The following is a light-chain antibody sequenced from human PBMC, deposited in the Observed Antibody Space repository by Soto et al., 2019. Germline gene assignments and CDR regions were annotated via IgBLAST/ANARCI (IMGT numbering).Light chain of an antibody. CDR3: QQYGSSPLT. V-gene: IGKV3-20*01. J-gene: IGKJ3*01. CDR2: GAS. Sequence: EIVLTQSPGTLSLSPWERATLSCRASQSVSSSYLAWYQQKPGQAPRLLIYGASSRATGIPDRFSGSGSGTDFTLTISRLEPEDFAVYYCQQYGSSPLTFGPGTKVDIK. CDR1: QSVSSSY.